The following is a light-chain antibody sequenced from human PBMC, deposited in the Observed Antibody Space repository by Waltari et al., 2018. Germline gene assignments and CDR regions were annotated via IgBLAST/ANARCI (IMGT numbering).Light chain of an antibody. J-gene: IGKJ4*01. CDR1: QGIRSY. CDR3: QHRNTGLT. CDR2: DAS. Sequence: EIVLTQSPVTLSLSPGDTATLSCRASQGIRSYLAWYQRKPGQAPRLPLHDASNRAAGIPPRFSGGGSGTDFTLTISGLEPEDFAVYYCQHRNTGLTFGGGTKVEIE. V-gene: IGKV3-11*01.